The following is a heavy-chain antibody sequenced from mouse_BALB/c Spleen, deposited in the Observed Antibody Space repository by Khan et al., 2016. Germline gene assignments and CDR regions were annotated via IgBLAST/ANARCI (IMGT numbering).Heavy chain of an antibody. CDR1: GYSLTRYG. J-gene: IGHJ2*01. V-gene: IGHV2-9*02. CDR3: ARSKYLARY. Sequence: QVQLKQSGPGLVAPSQSLSITCTVFGYSLTRYGVHWVRQPPGKGLYCLGLIWPGGITNYTWALTPRLSISIDNSKSLVFLIMNSLQTDDTALYYCARSKYLARYWGQGTTLTVTS. D-gene: IGHD3-3*01. CDR2: IWPGGIT.